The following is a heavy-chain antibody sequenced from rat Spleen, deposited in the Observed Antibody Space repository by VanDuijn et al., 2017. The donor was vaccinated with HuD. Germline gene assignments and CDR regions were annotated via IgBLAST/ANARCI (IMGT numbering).Heavy chain of an antibody. V-gene: IGHV2-15*01. Sequence: QVQLKESGPGLVQPSRTLSLTCTVSGFSLTSYGVSWVRQPPGKGLEWMGVIWTGGSTAENSLLKSRLSISRDTSKSQVFLKMNSLQTEDTAIYFCTRFGSIAAHYFDYWGQGVMVTVSS. J-gene: IGHJ2*01. D-gene: IGHD1-2*01. CDR3: TRFGSIAAHYFDY. CDR2: IWTGGST. CDR1: GFSLTSYG.